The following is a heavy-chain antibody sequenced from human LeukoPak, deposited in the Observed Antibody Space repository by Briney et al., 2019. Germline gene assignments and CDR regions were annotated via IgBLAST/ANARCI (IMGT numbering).Heavy chain of an antibody. Sequence: SETLSLTCTVPGGSISNGDHYWSWIRQHPGKGLEWIGHIYYSGSTYYNPSLKSRGIISVETSKNQFSLKLSSVTAADTAVYYCARIMLSWREFHCWGQGTLVTVSS. D-gene: IGHD1-26*01. J-gene: IGHJ4*02. CDR2: IYYSGST. CDR1: GGSISNGDHY. V-gene: IGHV4-31*03. CDR3: ARIMLSWREFHC.